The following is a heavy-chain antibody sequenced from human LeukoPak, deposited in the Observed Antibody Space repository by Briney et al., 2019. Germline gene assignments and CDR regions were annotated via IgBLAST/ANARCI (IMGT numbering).Heavy chain of an antibody. D-gene: IGHD2-2*01. CDR2: IIPNNGVT. V-gene: IGHV1-2*06. CDR3: STEDKYCSSASCGDF. CDR1: GYTFTAHY. J-gene: IGHJ4*02. Sequence: ASVKVSSKASGYTFTAHYMHWVRHAPGQGGERVGHIIPNNGVTNYAQKFQDRVTMTRDTSISTAYLELSSLRTDDTAVYYCSTEDKYCSSASCGDFWGQGTLVTVSS.